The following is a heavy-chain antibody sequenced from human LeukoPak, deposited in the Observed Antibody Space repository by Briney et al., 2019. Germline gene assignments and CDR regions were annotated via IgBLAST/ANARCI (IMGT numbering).Heavy chain of an antibody. D-gene: IGHD3-10*01. V-gene: IGHV3-23*01. Sequence: PGGSLRLSCAASGFTFSSYTMSWVRQAPGKGLEWVSAINGSGGSTYYADSVKGRFTISRDNSKNTLYLQMNSLRAEDTAVYYCAKIRGVQGVIRIYYYYYYMDVWGKGTTVTVSS. CDR3: AKIRGVQGVIRIYYYYYYMDV. J-gene: IGHJ6*03. CDR2: INGSGGST. CDR1: GFTFSSYT.